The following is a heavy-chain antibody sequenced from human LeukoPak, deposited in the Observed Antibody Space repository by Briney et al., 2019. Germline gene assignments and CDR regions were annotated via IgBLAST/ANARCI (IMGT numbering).Heavy chain of an antibody. CDR3: ARWLQRWLQSQYNWFDP. CDR2: IYPGDSDT. J-gene: IGHJ5*02. Sequence: GESLKISCKGSGSRFTSYWIGWVRQMPGKGLEWMGIIYPGDSDTRYSPSFQGQVTISADKSISTAYLQWSSLKASDTAMYYCARWLQRWLQSQYNWFDPWGQGTLVTVSS. V-gene: IGHV5-51*01. D-gene: IGHD5-24*01. CDR1: GSRFTSYW.